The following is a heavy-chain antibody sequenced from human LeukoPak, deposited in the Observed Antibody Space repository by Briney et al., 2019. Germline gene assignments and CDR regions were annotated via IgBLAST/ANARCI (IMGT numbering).Heavy chain of an antibody. D-gene: IGHD5-18*01. J-gene: IGHJ4*02. V-gene: IGHV3-7*01. CDR1: GFIFSSYW. Sequence: GGSLSLSCAASGFIFSSYWLSWVRQAPGKGLEWVANIKQDGSEKYYVDSVKGRFTISRDNAKNSLYLLMTSLRAEDTAVYYCARYSYSHGYFDNWGQGTLVTVSS. CDR3: ARYSYSHGYFDN. CDR2: IKQDGSEK.